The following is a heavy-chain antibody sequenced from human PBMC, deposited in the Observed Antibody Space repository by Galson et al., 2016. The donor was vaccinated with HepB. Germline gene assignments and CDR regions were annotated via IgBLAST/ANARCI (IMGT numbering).Heavy chain of an antibody. CDR2: IYWDDDK. CDR3: THGGTATTFIHY. D-gene: IGHD1/OR15-1a*01. V-gene: IGHV2-5*02. Sequence: PALVKPTQTLTLTCTFSGFSLSINGAAVGWIRQPPGKALEWLGIIYWDDDKRYSQSLKSRLTITKDTSKNQVVLTMTNMDPVDTATYYCTHGGTATTFIHYWGQGALVTVSS. CDR1: GFSLSINGAA. J-gene: IGHJ4*02.